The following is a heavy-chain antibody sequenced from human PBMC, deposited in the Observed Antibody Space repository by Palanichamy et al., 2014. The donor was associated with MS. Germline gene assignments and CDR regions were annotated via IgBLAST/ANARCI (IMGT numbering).Heavy chain of an antibody. CDR2: ISAYNGNT. D-gene: IGHD3-22*01. CDR1: GYILTSYG. CDR3: ARELSSGYSRPFDS. V-gene: IGHV1-18*01. Sequence: QVQLVQSGAEVKKPGASVKVSCKASGYILTSYGISWVRQAPGQGLEWMGWISAYNGNTNYAQKFQGRVTMTTDTSTSTAYMDLRSLTSDDTAVYYCARELSSGYSRPFDSWGQGTLVTVSS. J-gene: IGHJ4*02.